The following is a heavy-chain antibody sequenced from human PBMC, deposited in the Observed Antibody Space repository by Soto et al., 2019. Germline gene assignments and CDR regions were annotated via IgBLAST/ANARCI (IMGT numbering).Heavy chain of an antibody. V-gene: IGHV1-69*12. CDR3: ARGGDGDYERSGSDDYYGMDV. CDR1: GGTFSSYA. D-gene: IGHD4-17*01. CDR2: IIPIFGTA. J-gene: IGHJ6*02. Sequence: QVQLVQSGAEVKKPGSSVKVSCKASGGTFSSYAISWVRQAPGQGLEWMGGIIPIFGTANYAQKFQGRVTITADESTSTAYMELSSLRSEDTAVYYCARGGDGDYERSGSDDYYGMDVWGQGTTVTVSS.